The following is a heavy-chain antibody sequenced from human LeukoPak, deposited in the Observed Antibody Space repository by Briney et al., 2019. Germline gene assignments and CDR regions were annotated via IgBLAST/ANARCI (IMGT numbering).Heavy chain of an antibody. CDR1: GYTFTSYY. Sequence: ASVKGSCKASGYTFTSYYMHWVREAAGQGLEWMGIINPSGGSTSYAQKFQGRVTMTRDMYTSTVYMELSSLRSEDTAVYYCARGTMGSGYYYFDYWGQGTLVTVSS. J-gene: IGHJ4*02. D-gene: IGHD3-22*01. CDR3: ARGTMGSGYYYFDY. V-gene: IGHV1-46*01. CDR2: INPSGGST.